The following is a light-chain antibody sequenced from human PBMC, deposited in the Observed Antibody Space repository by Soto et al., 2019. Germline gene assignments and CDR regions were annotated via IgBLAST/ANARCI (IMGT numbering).Light chain of an antibody. CDR1: QSVSTYY. CDR3: QHYGSLIT. J-gene: IGKJ5*01. CDR2: AAS. V-gene: IGKV3-20*01. Sequence: EIVLTQSPRTLSLSPGERATLYCRASQSVSTYYLAWYQQKSGQAPRLLIYAASSRATGIPDRFSGSGSGTDFSLTINRLEPEDFAVYYCQHYGSLITFGQGTRLEIK.